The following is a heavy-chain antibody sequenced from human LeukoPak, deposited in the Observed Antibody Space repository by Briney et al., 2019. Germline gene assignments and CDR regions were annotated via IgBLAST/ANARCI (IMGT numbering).Heavy chain of an antibody. J-gene: IGHJ3*02. D-gene: IGHD6-13*01. CDR1: GFSISSTYC. Sequence: SDTLSLTCTVSGFSISSTYCWGWIRQPPGKGLEWIGNICHSGSTYYNPSLKSRVTISVDTSKNQFSLKLSSVTAADTAVYYCARVIAAAGTGAFDIWGQGTMVTVSS. V-gene: IGHV4-38-2*02. CDR2: ICHSGST. CDR3: ARVIAAAGTGAFDI.